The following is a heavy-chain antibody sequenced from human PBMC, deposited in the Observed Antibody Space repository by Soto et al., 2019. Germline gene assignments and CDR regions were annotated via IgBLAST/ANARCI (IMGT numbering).Heavy chain of an antibody. CDR2: MHPNSGNT. D-gene: IGHD1-26*01. CDR3: ARGLSYRQD. V-gene: IGHV1-8*01. Sequence: QVQLVQSGAEVKKPGASVKVSCKAFGYTLTNFDIYWLRQATGQGLEWMGWMHPNSGNTGYAQKFQGRVTMTRNTSINTSYMELSSLRSEDTAVYYCARGLSYRQDWGQGTLVTVSS. J-gene: IGHJ4*02. CDR1: GYTLTNFD.